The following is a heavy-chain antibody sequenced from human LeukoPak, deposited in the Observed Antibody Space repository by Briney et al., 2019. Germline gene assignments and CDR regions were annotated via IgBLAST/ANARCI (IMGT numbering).Heavy chain of an antibody. CDR3: ARKGLGRYDAFDI. Sequence: GGSLRLSCAASGFTFSIYSMNWVRQAPGTGLEWVSYISGSSSTIYYADSVKGRFTISRDNAKNSLYLQMNSLRDEDTAVYYCARKGLGRYDAFDIWGQGTMVTVSS. D-gene: IGHD3/OR15-3a*01. CDR2: ISGSSSTI. V-gene: IGHV3-48*02. CDR1: GFTFSIYS. J-gene: IGHJ3*02.